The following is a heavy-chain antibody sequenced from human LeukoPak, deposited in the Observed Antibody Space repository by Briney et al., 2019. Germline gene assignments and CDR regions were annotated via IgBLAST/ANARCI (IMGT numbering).Heavy chain of an antibody. CDR3: ARHIGPHLATAGTCDY. CDR1: GGSISSSSYY. V-gene: IGHV4-39*01. D-gene: IGHD6-13*01. CDR2: IYYSGST. Sequence: SETLSLTCTVSGGSISSSSYYWGWIRQPPGKGLEWIGSIYYSGSTYYNPSLKSRVSISVDTSKNQFSLRLNSVTAADTAVYYCARHIGPHLATAGTCDYWGQGILVTASS. J-gene: IGHJ4*02.